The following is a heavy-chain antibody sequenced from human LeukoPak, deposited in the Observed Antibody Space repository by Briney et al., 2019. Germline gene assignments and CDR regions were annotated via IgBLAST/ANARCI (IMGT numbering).Heavy chain of an antibody. J-gene: IGHJ4*02. V-gene: IGHV4-59*08. CDR3: ARGGRGYYFYY. D-gene: IGHD3-22*01. CDR2: IYYSGST. Sequence: SETLSLTCTVSGGSISSYYWSWIRQPPGKGLGWIGYIYYSGSTNYNPSLKSRVTISVDTSKNQFSLKLSSVTAADTAVYYCARGGRGYYFYYWGQGTLVTVSS. CDR1: GGSISSYY.